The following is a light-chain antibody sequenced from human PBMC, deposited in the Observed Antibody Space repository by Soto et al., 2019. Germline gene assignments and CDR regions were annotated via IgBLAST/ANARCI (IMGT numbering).Light chain of an antibody. CDR1: QSVSNNY. Sequence: EIGLTQSPGTLSLSAGERATLSFRASQSVSNNYLAWYQQKPGQAPRLLIYGASNRATGIPDRFSGSGSGTDFTLTISRLEPEDFAVYYCQQYGSSGTFGQGSMVDVK. J-gene: IGKJ1*01. CDR2: GAS. CDR3: QQYGSSGT. V-gene: IGKV3-20*01.